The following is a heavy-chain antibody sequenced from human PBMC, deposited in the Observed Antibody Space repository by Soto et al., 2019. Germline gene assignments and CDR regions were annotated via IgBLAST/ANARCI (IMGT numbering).Heavy chain of an antibody. V-gene: IGHV3-23*01. J-gene: IGHJ4*02. CDR3: AKAPSTPDIVVVVAANFDY. CDR2: ISGSGGST. Sequence: EGQLLESGGGLVQPGGSLRLSCAASGFTFSSYAMSWVRQAPGKGLEWVAAISGSGGSTSYADSGKGRFTISRDNSKNTLYLQMNSLRAEDTAVYYCAKAPSTPDIVVVVAANFDYWGQGTLVTVSS. CDR1: GFTFSSYA. D-gene: IGHD2-15*01.